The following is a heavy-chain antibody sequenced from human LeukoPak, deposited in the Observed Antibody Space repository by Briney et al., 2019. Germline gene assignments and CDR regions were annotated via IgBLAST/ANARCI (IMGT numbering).Heavy chain of an antibody. CDR3: AKDGCSSTSCPLNYYYYMDV. V-gene: IGHV3-43*01. D-gene: IGHD2-2*01. CDR1: GFTFDDYT. J-gene: IGHJ6*03. CDR2: ISWDGGST. Sequence: PGGSLRLSCAASGFTFDDYTMHWVRQAPGKGLEWVSLISWDGGSTYYADSVKGRFTISRDNSKNSLYLQMNSLRTEDTALYYCAKDGCSSTSCPLNYYYYMDVWGKGTTVTVSS.